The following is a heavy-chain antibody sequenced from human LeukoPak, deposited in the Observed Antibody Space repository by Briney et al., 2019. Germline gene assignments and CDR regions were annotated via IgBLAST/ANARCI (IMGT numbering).Heavy chain of an antibody. D-gene: IGHD4-23*01. V-gene: IGHV4-34*01. Sequence: SETLSLTCTVSGGSFSGYYWTWIRQPPGKGLEWIGDVNHIGSTNYNPSLKSRVSISVDTSKNQFSLRLSSVTAADTAVYYCARQGAWANSVDFWGQGTLVTVSS. J-gene: IGHJ4*02. CDR3: ARQGAWANSVDF. CDR1: GGSFSGYY. CDR2: VNHIGST.